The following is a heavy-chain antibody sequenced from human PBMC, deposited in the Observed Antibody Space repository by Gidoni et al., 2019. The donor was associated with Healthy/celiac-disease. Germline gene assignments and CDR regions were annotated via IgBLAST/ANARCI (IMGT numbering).Heavy chain of an antibody. V-gene: IGHV3-23*01. CDR1: GFTFSSYA. Sequence: EVQLLESGGGLVQPGGSLRLSCAASGFTFSSYAMSWVRQAPGKGLEWVSAISGSGGSTYYAESVKGRFTISRDNSKNTLYLQMNTLRAEDTAVYYCAKSWEIQLWLFDYWGQGTLVTVSS. D-gene: IGHD5-18*01. CDR2: ISGSGGST. J-gene: IGHJ4*02. CDR3: AKSWEIQLWLFDY.